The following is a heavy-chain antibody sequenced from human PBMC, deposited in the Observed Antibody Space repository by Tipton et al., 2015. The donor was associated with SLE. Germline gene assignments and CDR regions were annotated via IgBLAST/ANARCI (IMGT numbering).Heavy chain of an antibody. CDR3: ARHYYDSSGFFDY. D-gene: IGHD3-22*01. CDR1: GGSISTSDFY. Sequence: TLSLTCTVSGGSISTSDFYWGRIRQPPGKGLEWIGSIYYSGSTYYNPSLKSRVTISVDTSNNQFSLKLSSVTAADTAVYYCARHYYDSSGFFDYWGQGTLVTVSS. J-gene: IGHJ4*02. CDR2: IYYSGST. V-gene: IGHV4-39*01.